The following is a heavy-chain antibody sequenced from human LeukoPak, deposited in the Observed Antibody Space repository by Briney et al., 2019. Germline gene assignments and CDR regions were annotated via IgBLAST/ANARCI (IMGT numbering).Heavy chain of an antibody. CDR2: ISYDGSNK. CDR1: GFTFSSYG. Sequence: GRSLRLSCAASGFTFSSYGMHWVRQAPGKGLEWVAVISYDGSNKYYADSVKGRFTISRDNSKNTLYLQMNSLRAEETAVYYCAKEIASSSWYGYYYYGMDVWGQGTTVTVSS. CDR3: AKEIASSSWYGYYYYGMDV. D-gene: IGHD6-13*01. J-gene: IGHJ6*02. V-gene: IGHV3-30*18.